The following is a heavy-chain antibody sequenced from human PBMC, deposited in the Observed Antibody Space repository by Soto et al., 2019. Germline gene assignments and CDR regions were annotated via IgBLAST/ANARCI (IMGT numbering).Heavy chain of an antibody. D-gene: IGHD3-10*01. CDR3: AQKGDYYGSGDINDAFDI. CDR2: IIPILGIA. V-gene: IGHV1-69*02. CDR1: GGTFSSYT. Sequence: GASVKVSCKASGGTFSSYTISWVRQAPGQGLEWMGRIIPILGIANYAQKFQGRVTITADKSTSTAYMELSSLRSEDTAVYYCAQKGDYYGSGDINDAFDIWGQGTMVTVSS. J-gene: IGHJ3*02.